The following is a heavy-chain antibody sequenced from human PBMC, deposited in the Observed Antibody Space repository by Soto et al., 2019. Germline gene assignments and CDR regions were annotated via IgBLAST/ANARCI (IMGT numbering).Heavy chain of an antibody. CDR2: INTDGSTT. CDR3: ARGASGNYYLDY. Sequence: EVQLVESGGNLLQPGGSLRLSCAASGFTFSSYWIHWVRQPPGKGLLWVSRINTDGSTTNYADSVKGRFTISRDNAKNTLYLQMNSLRAEDTAVYYCARGASGNYYLDYWGQGALVTISS. J-gene: IGHJ4*02. CDR1: GFTFSSYW. V-gene: IGHV3-74*01. D-gene: IGHD3-10*01.